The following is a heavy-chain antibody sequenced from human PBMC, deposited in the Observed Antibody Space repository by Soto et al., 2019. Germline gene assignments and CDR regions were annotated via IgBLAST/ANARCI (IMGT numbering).Heavy chain of an antibody. V-gene: IGHV1-46*03. J-gene: IGHJ5*02. D-gene: IGHD1-1*01. CDR1: GYTFTSYY. CDR3: ARGPTGTTNFLPFDP. CDR2: INPSGGST. Sequence: ASVKVSCKASGYTFTSYYMHWVRQAPGQGLEWMGIINPSGGSTSYAQKFQGRVTMTRDTSTGTVFMELSSLRSEDTAVYYCARGPTGTTNFLPFDPSGPGPLVTVS.